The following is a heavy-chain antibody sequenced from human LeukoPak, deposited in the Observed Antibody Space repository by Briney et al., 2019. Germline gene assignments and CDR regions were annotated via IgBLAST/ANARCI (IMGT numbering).Heavy chain of an antibody. Sequence: GGSLRLSCAASGFTFSSYAVHWVRQAPGKGLEWVAVISYDGSNKYYADSVKGRFTISRDNSKNTLYLQMNSLRAEDTAVYYCARDNGDSTPGFDYWGQGTLVTVSS. CDR2: ISYDGSNK. CDR3: ARDNGDSTPGFDY. D-gene: IGHD4-17*01. J-gene: IGHJ4*02. V-gene: IGHV3-30-3*01. CDR1: GFTFSSYA.